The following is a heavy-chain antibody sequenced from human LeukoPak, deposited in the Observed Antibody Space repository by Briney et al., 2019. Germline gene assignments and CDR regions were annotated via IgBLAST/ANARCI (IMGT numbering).Heavy chain of an antibody. D-gene: IGHD3-10*01. CDR1: GFTFSSYA. CDR2: ISSSSSYI. V-gene: IGHV3-21*01. Sequence: GGSLRLSCAASGFTFSSYAMSWVRQAPGKGLEWVSSISSSSSYIYYADSVKGRFTISRDNAKNSLYLQMNSLRAEDTAVYYCARGAGGSGTASDYWGQGTLVTVSS. J-gene: IGHJ4*02. CDR3: ARGAGGSGTASDY.